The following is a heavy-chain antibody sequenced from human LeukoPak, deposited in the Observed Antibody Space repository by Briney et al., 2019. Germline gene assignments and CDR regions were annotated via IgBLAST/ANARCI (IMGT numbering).Heavy chain of an antibody. V-gene: IGHV4-4*02. J-gene: IGHJ3*02. D-gene: IGHD3-22*01. Sequence: PSGTLSLTCAVSGGSISSSNWWSWVRQPPGKGLEWIGEIYHSGSTNYNPSLKSRVTISVDKSKNQFSLKLSSVTAADTAVYYCARLYYYDSSGFNVGAFDIWGQGTMVTVSS. CDR2: IYHSGST. CDR1: GGSISSSNW. CDR3: ARLYYYDSSGFNVGAFDI.